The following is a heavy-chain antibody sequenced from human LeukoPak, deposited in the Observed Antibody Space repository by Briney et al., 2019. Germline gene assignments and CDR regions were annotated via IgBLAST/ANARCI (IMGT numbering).Heavy chain of an antibody. CDR1: GFTFSSYA. CDR3: ARDQGYCGGDCYNAFDI. CDR2: ISSNGGST. J-gene: IGHJ3*02. Sequence: GGSLRLSCTASGFTFSSYAIHWVRQAPGKGLEYVSAISSNGGSTYYANSVKGRFTISRDNSKNTLYLQMGSLRAEDMAVYYCARDQGYCGGDCYNAFDIWGQGTMVNVSS. D-gene: IGHD2-21*02. V-gene: IGHV3-64*01.